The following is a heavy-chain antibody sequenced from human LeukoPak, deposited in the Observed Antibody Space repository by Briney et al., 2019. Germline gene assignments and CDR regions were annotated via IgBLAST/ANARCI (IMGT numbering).Heavy chain of an antibody. V-gene: IGHV4-39*01. CDR2: IYYSGST. D-gene: IGHD3-22*01. Sequence: PSETLSLTCTASGGSISSSSYYWGWIRQPPGKGLEWIGSIYYSGSTYYNPSLKSRVTISVDTSKNQFSLKLSSVTAADTAVYYCATHGLLGYYYYMDVWGKGTTVTVSS. CDR1: GGSISSSSYY. J-gene: IGHJ6*03. CDR3: ATHGLLGYYYYMDV.